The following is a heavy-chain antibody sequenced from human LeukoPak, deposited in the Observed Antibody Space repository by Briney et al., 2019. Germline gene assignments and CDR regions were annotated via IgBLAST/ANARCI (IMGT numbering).Heavy chain of an antibody. CDR2: IYTSGST. CDR1: GGSISSYY. V-gene: IGHV4-4*07. Sequence: SGTLSLTCTVSGGSISSYYWSWIRQPAGKGLEWIGRIYTSGSTNYNPSLKSRVTMSVDTSKNQFSLKLSSVTAADTAVYYCARDYYDSSGRDAFDIWGQGTMVTVSS. D-gene: IGHD3-22*01. CDR3: ARDYYDSSGRDAFDI. J-gene: IGHJ3*02.